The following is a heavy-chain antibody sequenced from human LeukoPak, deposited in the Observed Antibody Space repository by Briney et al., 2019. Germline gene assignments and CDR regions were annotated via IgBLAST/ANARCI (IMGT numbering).Heavy chain of an antibody. V-gene: IGHV3-7*01. J-gene: IGHJ3*02. D-gene: IGHD3-3*01. CDR1: GFTFNDYW. Sequence: GSLRLSCAASGFTFNDYWMTWVRQAPGKGLEWVANIKQDGSEKYYVDSVKGRFTISRDNAENSLYLQMNSLRAEDTAVYYCARGGATTFGLWGNAFDIWGQGTMVTVSS. CDR3: ARGGATTFGLWGNAFDI. CDR2: IKQDGSEK.